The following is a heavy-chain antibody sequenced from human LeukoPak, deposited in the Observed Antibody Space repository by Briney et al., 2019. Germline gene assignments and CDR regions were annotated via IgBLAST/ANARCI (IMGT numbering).Heavy chain of an antibody. D-gene: IGHD5-18*01. Sequence: GGSLRLSCAASGFTFSSYGMHWVRQAPGKGLEWVAFIRYDGSNKYYADSVKGRFTISRDNSKNTLYLQMNSLRAEDTAVYYCAKELDTAMVTNYYYYYMDVWGKGTTVTVSS. CDR3: AKELDTAMVTNYYYYYMDV. V-gene: IGHV3-30*02. CDR1: GFTFSSYG. J-gene: IGHJ6*03. CDR2: IRYDGSNK.